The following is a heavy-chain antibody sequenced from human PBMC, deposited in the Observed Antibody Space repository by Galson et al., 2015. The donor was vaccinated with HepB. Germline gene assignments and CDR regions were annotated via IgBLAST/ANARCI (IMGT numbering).Heavy chain of an antibody. Sequence: SLRLSCAASGFTFSSYSMNWVRQAPGKGLEWVSYISSSSSTIYYADSVKGRFTISRDNAKNSLYLQMNSLRAEDTAVYYCASDLSHGSWPFYYYYYGMDVWGQGTTVTVSS. V-gene: IGHV3-48*01. CDR1: GFTFSSYS. CDR3: ASDLSHGSWPFYYYYYGMDV. J-gene: IGHJ6*02. D-gene: IGHD6-13*01. CDR2: ISSSSSTI.